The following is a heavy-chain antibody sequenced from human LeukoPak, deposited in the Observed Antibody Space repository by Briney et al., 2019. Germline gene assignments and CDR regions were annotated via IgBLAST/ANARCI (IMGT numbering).Heavy chain of an antibody. Sequence: GGSLRLSCAASGFTFSSYGMHWVCQAPGKGLEWVAVIWNDGSNKYYADSVKGRFTISRDNSKNTLYLQMNSLRAEDTAVYYCARIHSLYYYDSSGYGAFDIWGQGTMVTVSS. V-gene: IGHV3-33*01. CDR3: ARIHSLYYYDSSGYGAFDI. D-gene: IGHD3-22*01. J-gene: IGHJ3*02. CDR1: GFTFSSYG. CDR2: IWNDGSNK.